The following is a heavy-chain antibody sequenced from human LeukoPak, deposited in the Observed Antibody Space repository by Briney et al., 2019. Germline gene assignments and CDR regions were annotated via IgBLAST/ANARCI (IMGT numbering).Heavy chain of an antibody. Sequence: PSETLSLTCAVSGYSISSCYYWGWIRQPPGKGLEWIGSIYHSGSTYYNPSLKSRVTISVDTSKNQFSLKLSSVTAADTAVYYCASGRHPGAFDPWGQGTLVTVSS. V-gene: IGHV4-38-2*01. CDR2: IYHSGST. CDR3: ASGRHPGAFDP. D-gene: IGHD1-1*01. CDR1: GYSISSCYY. J-gene: IGHJ5*02.